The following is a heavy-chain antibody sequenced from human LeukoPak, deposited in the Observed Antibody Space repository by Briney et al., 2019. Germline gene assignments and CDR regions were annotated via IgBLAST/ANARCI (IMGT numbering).Heavy chain of an antibody. CDR3: ARASTALRAYWYYGMDV. V-gene: IGHV1-69*13. J-gene: IGHJ6*02. Sequence: ASVKVSCKASGGTFSSYAISWVRQAPGQGLEWMGGIIPIFGTANYAQKFQGRVTITADESTSTAYMELSSLRSEDTAVYYCARASTALRAYWYYGMDVWGQGTTVTVSS. CDR2: IIPIFGTA. CDR1: GGTFSSYA. D-gene: IGHD2-21*01.